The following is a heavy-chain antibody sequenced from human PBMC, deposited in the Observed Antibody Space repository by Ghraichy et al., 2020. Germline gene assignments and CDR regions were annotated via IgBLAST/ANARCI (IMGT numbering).Heavy chain of an antibody. J-gene: IGHJ6*02. D-gene: IGHD1/OR15-1a*01. CDR1: GDSVSSYY. Sequence: SETLSLTCTVSGDSVSSYYWSWIRQPPGKGLEWIGFIYYGGSTNYNPSLRSRVTISLDSPKNQVSLKLSSVTAADTAVYYCAKTMTSDYYYALDVWGQGTAVTVSS. CDR2: IYYGGST. CDR3: AKTMTSDYYYALDV. V-gene: IGHV4-59*02.